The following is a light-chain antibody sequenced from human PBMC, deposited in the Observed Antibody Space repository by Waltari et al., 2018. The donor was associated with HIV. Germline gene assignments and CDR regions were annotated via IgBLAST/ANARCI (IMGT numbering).Light chain of an antibody. CDR2: GNS. CDR1: SPNIGAGYD. J-gene: IGLJ3*02. V-gene: IGLV1-40*01. Sequence: QSVLPPPPSVPGAPRQRVTIPCTGSSPNIGAGYDTQGYQQFQGAAPKGLIYGNSYRPSGVPDRFSGSKSGSSASLLITGLQAEDDAEYYCQSYDISLSGWVFGGGTKLTVL. CDR3: QSYDISLSGWV.